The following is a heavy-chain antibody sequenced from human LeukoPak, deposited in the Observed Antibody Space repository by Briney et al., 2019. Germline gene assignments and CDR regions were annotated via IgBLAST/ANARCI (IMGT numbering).Heavy chain of an antibody. D-gene: IGHD1-20*01. Sequence: PGGSLRLSCAASGFTFSSYWMSWVRQAPGKGLEWVASIKQDGSEKYYVDSVKGRFTISRDNAKNSLYLQMNSLRAEDTAVYYCARDLTDNWNYCYYMDVWGEGTTVTVSS. J-gene: IGHJ6*03. CDR2: IKQDGSEK. CDR3: ARDLTDNWNYCYYMDV. V-gene: IGHV3-7*01. CDR1: GFTFSSYW.